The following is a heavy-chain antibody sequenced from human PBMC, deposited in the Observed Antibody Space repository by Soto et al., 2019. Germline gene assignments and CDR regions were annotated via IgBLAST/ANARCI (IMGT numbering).Heavy chain of an antibody. Sequence: PGGSLILSCAASGFTFSSYWMSWVRQAPGKGLEWVANIKQDGSEKYYVDSVKGRFTISRDNAKNSLYLQMNSLRAEDTAVYYCAREELYGSGSYKMNWFDPWGQGTLVTVSS. CDR3: AREELYGSGSYKMNWFDP. J-gene: IGHJ5*02. V-gene: IGHV3-7*01. CDR1: GFTFSSYW. CDR2: IKQDGSEK. D-gene: IGHD3-10*01.